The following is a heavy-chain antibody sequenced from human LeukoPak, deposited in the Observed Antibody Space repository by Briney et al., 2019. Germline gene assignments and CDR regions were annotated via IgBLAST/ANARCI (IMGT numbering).Heavy chain of an antibody. CDR1: GFTFSSYA. V-gene: IGHV3-23*01. CDR3: ANGRVASRFDY. CDR2: ISGSGGST. Sequence: PGGSLRLSCAASGFTFSSYAMSWARQAPGKGLEWVSAISGSGGSTYYANSVKGRFTISRDNSKNTLYLQMNSLRAEDTAVYYCANGRVASRFDYWGQGTLVTVSS. D-gene: IGHD5-12*01. J-gene: IGHJ4*02.